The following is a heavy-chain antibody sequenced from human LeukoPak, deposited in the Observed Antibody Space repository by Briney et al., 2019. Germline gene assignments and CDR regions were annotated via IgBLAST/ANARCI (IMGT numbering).Heavy chain of an antibody. CDR3: ARNGFTGYDLEFRYHYYYMDV. D-gene: IGHD5-12*01. J-gene: IGHJ6*03. V-gene: IGHV4-59*11. CDR1: GASISSHY. Sequence: PSETLSLTCTVSGASISSHYWSWIRQPPGKGLEWIGYIYYSGSANYNPSLKSRVTISVDTSKNQFSLKLTSVTAADTAVYYCARNGFTGYDLEFRYHYYYMDVWGKGTTVTVSS. CDR2: IYYSGSA.